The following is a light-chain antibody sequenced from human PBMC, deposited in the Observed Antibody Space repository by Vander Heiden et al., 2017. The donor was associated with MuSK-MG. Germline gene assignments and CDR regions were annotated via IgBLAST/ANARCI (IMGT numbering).Light chain of an antibody. J-gene: IGKJ4*01. CDR3: QQSDNTPLT. Sequence: DIQMTQSPSSLSASVGDRVTISCRASQSISTYLIWYQQKPGKAPNLLIYAASSLQSGVPSRFSGSGSGTDFTLTISTLQPEDFATYYCQQSDNTPLTFGGGTKVEIK. CDR1: QSISTY. V-gene: IGKV1-39*01. CDR2: AAS.